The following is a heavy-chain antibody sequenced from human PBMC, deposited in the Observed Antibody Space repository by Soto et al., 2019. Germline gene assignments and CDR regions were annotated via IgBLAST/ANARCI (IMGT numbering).Heavy chain of an antibody. D-gene: IGHD3-22*01. CDR2: IIPIFGTA. J-gene: IGHJ5*02. V-gene: IGHV1-69*13. CDR3: ARSYYYDSSGYYSGGMVRFDP. CDR1: GGTFSSYA. Sequence: SVKVSCKASGGTFSSYAISWVRQAPGQGLEWIGGIIPIFGTANYAQKFQGRVTITADESTSTAYMELSSLRSEDTAVYYCARSYYYDSSGYYSGGMVRFDPWGQGTLVTVSS.